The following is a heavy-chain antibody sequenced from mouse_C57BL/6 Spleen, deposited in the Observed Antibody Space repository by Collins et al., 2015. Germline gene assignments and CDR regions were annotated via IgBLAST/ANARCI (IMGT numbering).Heavy chain of an antibody. D-gene: IGHD1-1*01. J-gene: IGHJ1*01. Sequence: QVQLKESGPGLVAPSQSLSITCTISGFSLTSYGVHWVRQPPGKGLEWLVVIWSDGSTTYNSALKSRLSISKDNSKSQVFLKMNSLQTDDTAMYYCARHYGSSYWYFDVWGAGTTVTVSS. CDR3: ARHYGSSYWYFDV. V-gene: IGHV2-6-1*01. CDR2: IWSDGST. CDR1: GFSLTSYG.